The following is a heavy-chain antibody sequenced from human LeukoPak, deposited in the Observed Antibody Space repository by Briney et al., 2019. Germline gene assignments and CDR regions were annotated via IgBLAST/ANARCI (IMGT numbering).Heavy chain of an antibody. CDR3: ARFYYYDSSGPDAFDI. CDR1: GGSISSYY. Sequence: SETLSLTCTVSGGSISSYYWSWIRQPAGKGLEWIGRIYTSGSTNYNPSLKSRVTMSVDTSKNQFSLKLSSVTAADTAVYYCARFYYYDSSGPDAFDIWGQGTMVTVSS. D-gene: IGHD3-22*01. CDR2: IYTSGST. J-gene: IGHJ3*02. V-gene: IGHV4-4*07.